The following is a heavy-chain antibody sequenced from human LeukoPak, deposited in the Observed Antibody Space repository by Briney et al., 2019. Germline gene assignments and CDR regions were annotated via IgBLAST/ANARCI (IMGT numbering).Heavy chain of an antibody. CDR2: ISWDGGST. V-gene: IGHV3-43D*04. CDR1: GFTFDDYA. CDR3: AKPINSGWYGGAFDV. J-gene: IGHJ3*01. D-gene: IGHD6-19*01. Sequence: PGGSLRLSCAASGFTFDDYAMHWVRQAPGKGLEWVSLISWDGGSTYYADSVKGRFTISRDNSKNSLYLQMNSLRAEDTALYYCAKPINSGWYGGAFDVWGQGTMVTVSS.